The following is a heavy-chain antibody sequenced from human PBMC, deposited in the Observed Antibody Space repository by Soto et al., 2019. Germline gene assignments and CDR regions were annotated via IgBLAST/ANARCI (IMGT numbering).Heavy chain of an antibody. Sequence: ETLSLTCAVYGGSFSGSYWSWIRQPPGKGLEWIGEINHSENTNYNPSLKSRVTISVDTSKNQLSLKLSSVTAADTAVYYCARGLKAVEKDYMDVWGKGTTVTVSS. V-gene: IGHV4-34*01. CDR1: GGSFSGSY. J-gene: IGHJ6*03. CDR3: ARGLKAVEKDYMDV. CDR2: INHSENT.